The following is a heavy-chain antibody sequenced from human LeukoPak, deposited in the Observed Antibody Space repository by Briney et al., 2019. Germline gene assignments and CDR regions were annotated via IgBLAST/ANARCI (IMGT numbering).Heavy chain of an antibody. J-gene: IGHJ4*02. Sequence: PSETLSLTCAVYGGSFSGYYWSWIRQPPGKGLEWIGEINHSGSTNYNPSLKSRVTISVDTSKNQFSLKLSSVTAADTAVYYCAXXXXXXXYSYGSVPEYYFDYWGQGTLVTVSS. CDR3: AXXXXXXXYSYGSVPEYYFDY. D-gene: IGHD5-18*01. CDR2: INHSGST. CDR1: GGSFSGYY. V-gene: IGHV4-34*01.